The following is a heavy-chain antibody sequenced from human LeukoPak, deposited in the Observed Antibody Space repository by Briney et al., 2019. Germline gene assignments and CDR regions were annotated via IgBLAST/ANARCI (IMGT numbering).Heavy chain of an antibody. CDR1: GGSISTYY. V-gene: IGHV4-59*12. Sequence: SETLSLTCTVSGGSISTYYWSWIRQPPAKGLEWLGYIYYSGSTNYNPSLKSPVTISVDTPKNQFSMKLSSVTAADTAVYYCARIGEYSHNFDYWGQGTLVTVSS. CDR3: ARIGEYSHNFDY. D-gene: IGHD3-10*01. CDR2: IYYSGST. J-gene: IGHJ4*02.